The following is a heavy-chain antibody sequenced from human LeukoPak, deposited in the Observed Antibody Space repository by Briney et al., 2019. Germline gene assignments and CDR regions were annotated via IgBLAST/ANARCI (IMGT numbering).Heavy chain of an antibody. V-gene: IGHV4-39*01. D-gene: IGHD3-16*01. CDR2: IYYSGST. CDR3: ARRPDYVWGSYHKTVDY. CDR1: GGSISSSSYY. Sequence: PSETLSLTCTVSGGSISSSSYYWGWIRQPPGEGLEWLGSIYYSGSTYYNPSLKSRVTISVDTSKNQFSLKLSSVTAADTAVYYCARRPDYVWGSYHKTVDYLGQGTLVTDSS. J-gene: IGHJ4*02.